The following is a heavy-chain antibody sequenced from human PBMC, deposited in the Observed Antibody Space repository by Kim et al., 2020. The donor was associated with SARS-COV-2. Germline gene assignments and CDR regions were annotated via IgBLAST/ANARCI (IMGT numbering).Heavy chain of an antibody. Sequence: GGSLRLSCAASGFTFGDYAMHWVRQAPGKGLEWVSGISWNSGSIGYADSVKGRFTISRDNAKNSLYLQMNSLRAEDTALYYCAKDDDGSGRDDYYGMDVWGQGTTVTVSS. CDR3: AKDDDGSGRDDYYGMDV. CDR2: ISWNSGSI. J-gene: IGHJ6*02. V-gene: IGHV3-9*01. D-gene: IGHD3-10*01. CDR1: GFTFGDYA.